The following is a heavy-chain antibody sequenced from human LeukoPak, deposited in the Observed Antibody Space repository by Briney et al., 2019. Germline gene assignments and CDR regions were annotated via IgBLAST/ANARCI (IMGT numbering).Heavy chain of an antibody. CDR3: ANGGGAYDVIDY. Sequence: GGSLRLSCAASGFTFSSYAMSWVRQAPGKGLEWVSAISGNGRTTYYADSVKGRFTISRDNSKNTLYLQMNSLRSEDTGVYYCANGGGAYDVIDYWGQGTLVTVSS. D-gene: IGHD3-16*01. CDR1: GFTFSSYA. CDR2: ISGNGRTT. J-gene: IGHJ4*02. V-gene: IGHV3-23*01.